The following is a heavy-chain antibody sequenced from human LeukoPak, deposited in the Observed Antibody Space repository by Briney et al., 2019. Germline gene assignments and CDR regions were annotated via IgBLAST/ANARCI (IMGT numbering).Heavy chain of an antibody. D-gene: IGHD3-10*01. CDR1: GCAFSVYG. J-gene: IGHJ4*02. Sequence: GGSLRLSCTASGCAFSVYGMHWVRQAPGKGLEWVAVISNDGNNKYYADSVKGRFTISRDNSKSTLYLHMNSLRAEDTAVYYCAKGLPGAGQRGYFDYWGQGTLVTVSS. CDR3: AKGLPGAGQRGYFDY. CDR2: ISNDGNNK. V-gene: IGHV3-30*18.